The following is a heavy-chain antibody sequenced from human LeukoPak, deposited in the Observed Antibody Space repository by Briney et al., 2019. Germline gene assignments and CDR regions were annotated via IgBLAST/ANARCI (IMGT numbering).Heavy chain of an antibody. CDR3: ARDQPPVRKYSSSSGAFDI. J-gene: IGHJ3*02. D-gene: IGHD6-6*01. CDR2: IYYSGST. V-gene: IGHV4-39*07. CDR1: GASLRKSTFY. Sequence: SETLSLTCTVSGASLRKSTFYWVWIRQPPGKGLEWIGSIYYSGSTDYNPSLQSRFTISVDTSKNEFSLKVRSVTAADTAVYYCARDQPPVRKYSSSSGAFDIWGQGTMVTVSS.